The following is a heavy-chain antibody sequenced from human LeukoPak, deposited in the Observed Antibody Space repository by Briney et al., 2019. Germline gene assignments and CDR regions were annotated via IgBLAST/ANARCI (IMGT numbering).Heavy chain of an antibody. D-gene: IGHD3-22*01. V-gene: IGHV1-69*05. J-gene: IGHJ4*02. Sequence: GASVKVSCKASGDTFSSYGLSWVRQAPGQGLEWMGRIIPISGIANYAQKFQDRVTINTDESTSTVYMELGSLRSEDTAVYYCARDLYYYDSGGPDYWGQGTLVSVSS. CDR2: IIPISGIA. CDR3: ARDLYYYDSGGPDY. CDR1: GDTFSSYG.